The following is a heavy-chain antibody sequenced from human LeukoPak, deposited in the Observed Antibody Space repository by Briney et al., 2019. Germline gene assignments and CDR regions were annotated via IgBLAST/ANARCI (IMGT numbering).Heavy chain of an antibody. CDR1: GFTFSSNW. CDR2: IKGDGIST. J-gene: IGHJ4*02. V-gene: IGHV3-74*01. CDR3: AKDHYWSIDY. Sequence: PGGSLRLSRAASGFTFSSNWMHWVRHAPGQGLVWVSRIKGDGISTNYADSVKGRFTISRDIAKNTLYLQMNSLRAEDTGVYYCAKDHYWSIDYWGRGTLVTVSS. D-gene: IGHD3-3*01.